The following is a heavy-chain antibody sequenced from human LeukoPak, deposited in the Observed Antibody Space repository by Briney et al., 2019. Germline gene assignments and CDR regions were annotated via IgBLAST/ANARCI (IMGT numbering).Heavy chain of an antibody. CDR1: GYIFDIYA. V-gene: IGHV7-4-1*02. Sequence: ASVKVSCKASGYIFDIYAIIWVRQVPGQGLEFMGWISTNTGNPTYAQGFTGRFVFSLDTSVSTAYLQISSLKAEDSAVYYCARDYTLTVGTTTYFQHWGQGTLVTVSS. CDR3: ARDYTLTVGTTTYFQH. D-gene: IGHD1-26*01. J-gene: IGHJ1*01. CDR2: ISTNTGNP.